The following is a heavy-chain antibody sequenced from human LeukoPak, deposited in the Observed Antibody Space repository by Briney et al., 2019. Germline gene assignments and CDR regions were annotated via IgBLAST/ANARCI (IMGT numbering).Heavy chain of an antibody. D-gene: IGHD3-10*01. Sequence: ASVKVSCKVSGYTLTELSMHWVRQAPGKGLEWMGGFDPEDGETIYAQKFQGRVTMTEDTSTDTAYMELSSLRSEDTAVYYCATGNPMVRGDIPDYWGQGTLVTVSS. CDR3: ATGNPMVRGDIPDY. CDR1: GYTLTELS. J-gene: IGHJ4*02. V-gene: IGHV1-24*01. CDR2: FDPEDGET.